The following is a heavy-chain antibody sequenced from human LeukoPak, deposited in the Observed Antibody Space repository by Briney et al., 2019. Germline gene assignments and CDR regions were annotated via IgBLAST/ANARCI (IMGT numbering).Heavy chain of an antibody. CDR2: ISWSSNSV. CDR1: GFSFDDYV. V-gene: IGHV3-9*01. J-gene: IGHJ6*03. CDR3: ARDSRPGSYSYYYMDV. D-gene: IGHD3-10*01. Sequence: PGGSLRLSCVASGFSFDDYVMHWVRQAPGKGQEWVSFISWSSNSVAYADSVRGRFTISRDNAKNSLYLQMNSLRAEDTALYYCARDSRPGSYSYYYMDVWGIGTTVTVSS.